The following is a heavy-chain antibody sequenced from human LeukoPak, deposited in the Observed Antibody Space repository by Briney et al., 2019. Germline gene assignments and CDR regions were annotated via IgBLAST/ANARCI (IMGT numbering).Heavy chain of an antibody. CDR1: GYTFTGYY. J-gene: IGHJ4*02. V-gene: IGHV1-2*02. CDR3: ASGYYYGSGRNTGDY. D-gene: IGHD3-10*01. CDR2: INPNSGGT. Sequence: ASVKVSCKASGYTFTGYYMHWVRQAPGQGLEWIGWINPNSGGTNYAQKFQGRVTMTRDTSISTAYMELSRLRSDDTAVYYCASGYYYGSGRNTGDYWGQGTLVTVSS.